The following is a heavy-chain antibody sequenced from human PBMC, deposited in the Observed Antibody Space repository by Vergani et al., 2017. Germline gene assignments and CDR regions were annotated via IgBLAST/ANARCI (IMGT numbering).Heavy chain of an antibody. V-gene: IGHV1-46*03. Sequence: QVQLVQSGAEVKKPGASVKVSCKASGYTFTSYYMHWVRQAPGQGLEWMGIINPSGGSTSYAQKFQGRVTMTRDTSTSTVYMELSSLRSEDPAVYYCARGPRYCSGGSCYSGPGYYYYMDVWGKGP. J-gene: IGHJ6*03. CDR1: GYTFTSYY. CDR3: ARGPRYCSGGSCYSGPGYYYYMDV. D-gene: IGHD2-15*01. CDR2: INPSGGST.